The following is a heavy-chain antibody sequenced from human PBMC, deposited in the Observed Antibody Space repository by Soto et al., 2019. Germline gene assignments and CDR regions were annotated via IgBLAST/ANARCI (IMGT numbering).Heavy chain of an antibody. CDR2: ISGNGGST. Sequence: EVQLLESGGGLVQPGRSLRLSCAASGFTFSRYAMSWVRQAPGKGLAWISAISGNGGSTFYADSVKGRFTISIETSSNTVYLQMNIMRADDTAIYYCAKGSLGGRESGEGYWGPGPLVRVS. V-gene: IGHV3-23*01. CDR3: AKGSLGGRESGEGY. CDR1: GFTFSRYA. D-gene: IGHD5-12*01. J-gene: IGHJ4*01.